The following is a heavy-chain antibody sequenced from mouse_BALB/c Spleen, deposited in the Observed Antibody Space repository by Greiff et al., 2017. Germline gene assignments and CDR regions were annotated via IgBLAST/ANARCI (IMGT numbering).Heavy chain of an antibody. D-gene: IGHD1-1*01. CDR1: GFTFSSYG. V-gene: IGHV5-6*01. CDR2: ISSGGSYT. CDR3: ARQSYDYAMDY. Sequence: EVMLVESGGDLVKPGGSLKLSCAASGFTFSSYGMSWVRQTPDKRLEWVATISSGGSYTYYPDSVKGRFTISRDNAKNTLYLQMSSLKSEDTAMYYCARQSYDYAMDYWGQGTSVTVSS. J-gene: IGHJ4*01.